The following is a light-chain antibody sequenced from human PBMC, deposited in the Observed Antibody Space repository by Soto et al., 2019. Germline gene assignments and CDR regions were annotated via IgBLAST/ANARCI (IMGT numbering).Light chain of an antibody. CDR3: QQGHNWPLT. CDR1: QRISSE. Sequence: EIVMTQSPATLYVSPGESATLSCRASQRISSELAWYQQKPCQPPRLLITVPSTRATGVPARFTGSVSGSDFTLTIGVMQSEDFAVYYCQQGHNWPLTFGQGTRLEI. CDR2: VPS. V-gene: IGKV3-15*01. J-gene: IGKJ2*01.